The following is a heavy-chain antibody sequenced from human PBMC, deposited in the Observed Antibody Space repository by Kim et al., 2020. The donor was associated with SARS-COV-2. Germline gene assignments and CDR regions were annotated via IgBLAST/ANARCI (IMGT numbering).Heavy chain of an antibody. CDR1: GFTFSDYY. D-gene: IGHD3-10*01. CDR2: ISSSSSYT. J-gene: IGHJ6*04. CDR3: ARSSITIVRIPFRVIGGMEV. V-gene: IGHV3-11*06. Sequence: GGSLRLSCAASGFTFSDYYMSWIRQAPGKGLEWVSYISSSSSYTNYADSVKGRFTISRDNAKNSLYLQMNSLRAEDTAVYYCARSSITIVRIPFRVIGGMEVWGKGNTVTVSS.